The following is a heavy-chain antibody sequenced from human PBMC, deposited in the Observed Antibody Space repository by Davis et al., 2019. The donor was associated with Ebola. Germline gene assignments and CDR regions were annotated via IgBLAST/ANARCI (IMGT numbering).Heavy chain of an antibody. CDR3: ARGRGMITFGGVLRFYY. Sequence: SETLSLTCTVSGGSISSYYWSWIRQPPGKGLEWIGYIYYSGSTNYNPSLKSRVTISVDTSKNQFSLKLDSVTAADTAVYYCARGRGMITFGGVLRFYYWGQGTLVNVSS. CDR1: GGSISSYY. CDR2: IYYSGST. V-gene: IGHV4-59*12. J-gene: IGHJ4*02. D-gene: IGHD3-16*01.